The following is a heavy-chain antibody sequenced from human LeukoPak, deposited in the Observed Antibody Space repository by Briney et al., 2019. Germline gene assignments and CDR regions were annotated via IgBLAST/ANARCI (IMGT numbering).Heavy chain of an antibody. D-gene: IGHD6-19*01. CDR1: GFPFRSYW. CDR3: ARALYNRGWYPDYFDS. J-gene: IGHJ4*02. Sequence: PGGSLDLSCAASGFPFRSYWMSWGRQAPGKGLEGVANIKRDGSDKYYVGSVEGRFTISRDNDKNSLYLQMSSLRAEDTAIYYCARALYNRGWYPDYFDSWGQGALVTVSS. CDR2: IKRDGSDK. V-gene: IGHV3-7*01.